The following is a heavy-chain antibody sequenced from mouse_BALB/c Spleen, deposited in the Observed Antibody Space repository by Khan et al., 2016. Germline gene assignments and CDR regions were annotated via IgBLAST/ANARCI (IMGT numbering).Heavy chain of an antibody. V-gene: IGHV14-3*02. CDR3: TRMYYGDY. Sequence: VQLQQSGAELVKPGASVKLSCTASGFSIQDTYIHWVRQRPEQGLDWIGRIDPPNDNTKYDPKFQGKATITADTSSNTAYLQLSSLTYEDTAVYYCTRMYYGDYWGQDTTLTVSS. J-gene: IGHJ2*01. D-gene: IGHD1-1*01. CDR1: GFSIQDTY. CDR2: IDPPNDNT.